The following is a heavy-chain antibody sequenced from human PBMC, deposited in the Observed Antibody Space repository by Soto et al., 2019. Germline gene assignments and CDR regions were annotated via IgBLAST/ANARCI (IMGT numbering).Heavy chain of an antibody. Sequence: EVQLVESGGGLIQPGGSLRLSCAASGFTVSSNYMSWVRQAPGKGLEWVSVIYSGGSTYYADSVKGRFTISRDNSQNTLYRQMNSLRAEDTAVYYCARDLVAAAGSYYYGMDVWGQGTTVTVSS. CDR2: IYSGGST. CDR1: GFTVSSNY. J-gene: IGHJ6*02. CDR3: ARDLVAAAGSYYYGMDV. V-gene: IGHV3-53*01. D-gene: IGHD6-13*01.